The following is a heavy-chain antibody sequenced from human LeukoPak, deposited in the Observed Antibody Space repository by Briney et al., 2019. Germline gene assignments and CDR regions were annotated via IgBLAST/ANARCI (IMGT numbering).Heavy chain of an antibody. Sequence: PGGSLRLSCAASGFTFSSYGMSWVRQAPGKGLEWVALISDDGSNKQYADSVKGRFTISRDDSKNTLFLQMNSLKTEDTAVYYCPRIGVGYTYGNGFASWGQGTLVTVSS. CDR3: PRIGVGYTYGNGFAS. CDR2: ISDDGSNK. J-gene: IGHJ4*02. D-gene: IGHD5-18*01. CDR1: GFTFSSYG. V-gene: IGHV3-30*03.